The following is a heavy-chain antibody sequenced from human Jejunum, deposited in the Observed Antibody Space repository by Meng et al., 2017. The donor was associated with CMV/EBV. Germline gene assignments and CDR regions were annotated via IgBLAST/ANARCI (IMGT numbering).Heavy chain of an antibody. CDR2: IIPILGTE. CDR1: GGTLRSYT. CDR3: AASYLNFEY. J-gene: IGHJ4*02. D-gene: IGHD6-6*01. Sequence: SCKASGGTLRSYTPSWVRQAPGQGLEWMGRIIPILGTEHYAQRFQDRITITADTSTNTAYMELRSLTSEDTAVFYCAASYLNFEYWGQGTLVTVSS. V-gene: IGHV1-69*08.